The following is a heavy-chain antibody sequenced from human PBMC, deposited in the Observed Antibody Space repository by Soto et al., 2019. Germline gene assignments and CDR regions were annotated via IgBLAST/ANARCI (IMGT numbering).Heavy chain of an antibody. J-gene: IGHJ4*02. V-gene: IGHV3-23*01. CDR1: GFTFSSYA. Sequence: GGSLRLSCAASGFTFSSYAMSWVRQAPGKGLEWVSAISGSGGSTYYADSVKGRFTISRDNSKNTLYLQMNSLRAEDTAVYYCAKVPPMGDIVVVVAATRADYWGQGTLVTVSS. CDR2: ISGSGGST. CDR3: AKVPPMGDIVVVVAATRADY. D-gene: IGHD2-15*01.